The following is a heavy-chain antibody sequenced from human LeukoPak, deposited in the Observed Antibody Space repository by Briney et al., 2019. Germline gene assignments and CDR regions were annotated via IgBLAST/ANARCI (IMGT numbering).Heavy chain of an antibody. J-gene: IGHJ5*02. V-gene: IGHV1-18*01. D-gene: IGHD3-3*01. CDR1: GYTFTSYG. Sequence: ASVKVSCKASGYTFTSYGISWVRQAPGQGLEWMGWISAYNGNTNYAQKPQGRVTMTTDTSTSTAYMELRSLRSDDTAVYYCARDRSIFGVVIISAYWFDPWGQGTLVTVSS. CDR2: ISAYNGNT. CDR3: ARDRSIFGVVIISAYWFDP.